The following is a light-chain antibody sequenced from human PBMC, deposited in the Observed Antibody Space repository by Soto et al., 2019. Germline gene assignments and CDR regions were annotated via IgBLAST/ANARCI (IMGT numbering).Light chain of an antibody. Sequence: DIQMTQSPSSLSASVGDRVSITCRASQGIRNDFAWYQQKPGRAPKRLIYAASSFHSGVPSRFSGSGSGTEFTLTISSLQPEDFATYYCLQHNGYALTFGGGTKVEIK. V-gene: IGKV1-17*01. CDR2: AAS. CDR1: QGIRND. CDR3: LQHNGYALT. J-gene: IGKJ4*01.